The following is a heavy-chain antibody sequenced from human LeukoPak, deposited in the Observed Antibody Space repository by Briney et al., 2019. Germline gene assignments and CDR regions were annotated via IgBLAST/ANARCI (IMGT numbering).Heavy chain of an antibody. CDR1: GGSISSSSYY. J-gene: IGHJ4*02. CDR3: ARRPSRHHYFDY. V-gene: IGHV4-39*01. CDR2: MYYSGST. Sequence: SETLSLTCTVSGGSISSSSYYWGWIRQPPGRGLEWIGTMYYSGSTYYNPSLKSRVTISVDTSQNQFSLKLSSVTAADTAVYYCARRPSRHHYFDYWGQGTLVTVSS.